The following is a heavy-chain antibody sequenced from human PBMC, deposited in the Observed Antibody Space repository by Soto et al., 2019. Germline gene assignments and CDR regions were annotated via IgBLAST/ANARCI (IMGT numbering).Heavy chain of an antibody. D-gene: IGHD3-16*01. J-gene: IGHJ3*02. Sequence: PSETLSLTCTVSGGSVSSFYWGWIRQPPGKGLEWIGYSGSTNYNPSLKSRVTISVDTSKNQFSLKLSSVTAADTAVYYCARGMITFGGLNLGAFDSWGQGTMVTVSS. CDR3: ARGMITFGGLNLGAFDS. V-gene: IGHV4-59*02. CDR2: SGST. CDR1: GGSVSSFY.